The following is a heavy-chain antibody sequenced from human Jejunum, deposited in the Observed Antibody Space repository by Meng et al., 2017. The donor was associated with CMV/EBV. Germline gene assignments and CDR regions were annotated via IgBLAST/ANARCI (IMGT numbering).Heavy chain of an antibody. V-gene: IGHV4-30-4*08. J-gene: IGHJ5*02. Sequence: SGDSISSGCYFWSWIRQPPGRGLEWIGYFYYSGNTYYNPSLKSRASISVDASKNQFSLEVTSVTDADTAVYFCAREISYATNSFDPWGQGTLVTVSS. D-gene: IGHD2-8*01. CDR1: GDSISSGCYF. CDR2: FYYSGNT. CDR3: AREISYATNSFDP.